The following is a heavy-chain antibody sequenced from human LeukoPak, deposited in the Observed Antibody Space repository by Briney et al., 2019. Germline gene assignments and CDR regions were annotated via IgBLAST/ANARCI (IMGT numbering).Heavy chain of an antibody. J-gene: IGHJ4*02. D-gene: IGHD2-2*01. V-gene: IGHV3-74*03. CDR2: IKNDGTTT. CDR3: AKSIVVVPAAPLDY. Sequence: GGSLRLSCAASGFTFSGFWMHWVRQAPGKGLVWVARIKNDGTTTTYADSVKGRFTISRDNAKNILYLQMNSLRAEDTAVYYCAKSIVVVPAAPLDYWGQGTLVTVSS. CDR1: GFTFSGFW.